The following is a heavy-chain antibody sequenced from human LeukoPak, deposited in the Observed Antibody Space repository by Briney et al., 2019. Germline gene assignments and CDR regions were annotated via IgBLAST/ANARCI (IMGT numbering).Heavy chain of an antibody. CDR1: GGSISSGDYY. CDR3: AREVKYGSGPFGFAY. Sequence: SETLSLTCTVSGGSISSGDYYWSWIRQPPGKGLEWIGYIYYSGSTYYNPSLKSRVNISVDTSKNQFSLKLSSVTAADTAVYYCAREVKYGSGPFGFAYWGQGTLVTVSS. CDR2: IYYSGST. D-gene: IGHD3-10*01. V-gene: IGHV4-30-4*08. J-gene: IGHJ4*02.